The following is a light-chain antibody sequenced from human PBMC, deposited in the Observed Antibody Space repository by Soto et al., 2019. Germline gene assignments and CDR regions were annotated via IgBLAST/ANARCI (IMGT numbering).Light chain of an antibody. CDR1: QSVSSSY. V-gene: IGKV3-20*01. Sequence: EIALTQSPGTLSLSPGERATLSCRASQSVSSSYLAWYQQKPGQAPRLLIYGASSRATGIPDRFSGSGSGTDFTLTISRLEPEEFAVYYCQQYGSSPWTFDQGTKVEIK. CDR2: GAS. CDR3: QQYGSSPWT. J-gene: IGKJ1*01.